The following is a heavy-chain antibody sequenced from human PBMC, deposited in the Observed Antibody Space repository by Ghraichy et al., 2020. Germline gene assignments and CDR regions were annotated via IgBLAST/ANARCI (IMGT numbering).Heavy chain of an antibody. CDR3: ARGGNWNYGVNWFDP. CDR1: GFTFSSYS. CDR2: ISSSSSYI. J-gene: IGHJ5*02. D-gene: IGHD1-7*01. V-gene: IGHV3-21*01. Sequence: LSLTCAASGFTFSSYSMNWVRQAPGKGLEWVSSISSSSSYIYYADSVKGRFTISRDNAKNSLYLQINSLRAEDTAVYYCARGGNWNYGVNWFDPWGQGTLVTVSS.